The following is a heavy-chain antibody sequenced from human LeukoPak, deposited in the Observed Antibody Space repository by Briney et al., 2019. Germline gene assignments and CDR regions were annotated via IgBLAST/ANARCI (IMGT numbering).Heavy chain of an antibody. CDR1: EFTFSSYS. D-gene: IGHD2-21*02. J-gene: IGHJ3*02. V-gene: IGHV3-21*01. Sequence: EGSLRLSCAASEFTFSSYSMNWVRQAPGKGLEWVSTISSSSSYIYYADSVKGRFTISRDNAKNSPYLQMNSLRAEDTAVYYCARDHIVVVTAPDAFDIWGQGTMVTVSS. CDR2: ISSSSSYI. CDR3: ARDHIVVVTAPDAFDI.